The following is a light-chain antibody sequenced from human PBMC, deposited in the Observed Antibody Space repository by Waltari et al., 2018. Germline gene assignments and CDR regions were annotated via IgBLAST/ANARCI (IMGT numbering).Light chain of an antibody. Sequence: QSVLTQPPSVSGAPGQRVTISCTGISSNIGAGYAVPWYPQLPGTAPKLLIYGTINRPAGVPDRFSGSKSGTSASLAITGLQAEDEADYYCQSYDSSLTSRDVFGTGTKVTVL. CDR3: QSYDSSLTSRDV. CDR2: GTI. CDR1: SSNIGAGYA. J-gene: IGLJ1*01. V-gene: IGLV1-40*01.